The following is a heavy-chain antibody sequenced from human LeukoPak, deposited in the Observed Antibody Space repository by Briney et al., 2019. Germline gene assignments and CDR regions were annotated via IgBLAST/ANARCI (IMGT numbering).Heavy chain of an antibody. CDR2: INPNSGGT. Sequence: GASVKVSCKASGYTFTGYYMHWVRQAPGQGLEWMGWINPNSGGTNYAQKFQGRVTMTRDASISTAYMELSRLRSDDTAVYYCARDGHYDILTGYTKEPYYYGMDVWGQGTTVTVSS. V-gene: IGHV1-2*02. D-gene: IGHD3-9*01. CDR1: GYTFTGYY. J-gene: IGHJ6*02. CDR3: ARDGHYDILTGYTKEPYYYGMDV.